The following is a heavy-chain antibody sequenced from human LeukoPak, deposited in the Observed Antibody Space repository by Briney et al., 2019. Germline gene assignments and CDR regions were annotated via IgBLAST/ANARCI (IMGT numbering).Heavy chain of an antibody. CDR3: ARDRRGSTSVRVDRYFDY. CDR1: GGSLSSGGYY. Sequence: SQTLSLTCSLSGGSLSSGGYYWSSIPQHPRKGLEWIGYIYDSGSTYYKPSLKSRVTISVDTSKNQFSLKMSSVTAADTAVYYCARDRRGSTSVRVDRYFDYWGQETLVTVSS. V-gene: IGHV4-31*03. CDR2: IYDSGST. J-gene: IGHJ4*02. D-gene: IGHD2-2*01.